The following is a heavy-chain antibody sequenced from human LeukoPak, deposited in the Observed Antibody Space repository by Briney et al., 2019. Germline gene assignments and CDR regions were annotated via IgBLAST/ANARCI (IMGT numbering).Heavy chain of an antibody. Sequence: GGPLRLSCAASGFTFSSYSMNWVRQAPGKGLEWVSSISSSSSYIYYADSVKGRFTISGDNAKNSLYLQMNSLRAEDTAVYYCARNRAAAGPYYFDYWGQGTLVTVSS. D-gene: IGHD6-13*01. V-gene: IGHV3-21*01. CDR3: ARNRAAAGPYYFDY. CDR2: ISSSSSYI. J-gene: IGHJ4*02. CDR1: GFTFSSYS.